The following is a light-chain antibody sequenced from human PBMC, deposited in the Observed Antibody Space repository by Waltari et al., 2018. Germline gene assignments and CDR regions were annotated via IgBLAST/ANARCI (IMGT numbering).Light chain of an antibody. CDR1: QSVTRA. V-gene: IGKV3-20*01. Sequence: EIVLPQSPGTLSSSPGESATLSCRTSQSVTRALAWYQQKPGQAPRLLIYGASNRATGIPDRFSGSGSWTDFSLTISSLEPEDFAVYYCQHYLRLPVTFGQGTKVEVK. J-gene: IGKJ1*01. CDR3: QHYLRLPVT. CDR2: GAS.